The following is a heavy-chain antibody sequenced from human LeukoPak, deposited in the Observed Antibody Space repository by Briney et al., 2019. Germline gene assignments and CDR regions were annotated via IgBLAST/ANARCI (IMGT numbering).Heavy chain of an antibody. CDR2: IYTSGST. Sequence: PSETLSLTCTVSGGSISSYYWSWIRQPPGKGLEWIGHIYTSGSTNYNPSLKSRVTISVDTSKNQFSLKLSSVTAADTAVYYCASAPRSHSYYMDVWGKGTTVTVSS. CDR3: ASAPRSHSYYMDV. J-gene: IGHJ6*03. CDR1: GGSISSYY. V-gene: IGHV4-4*09.